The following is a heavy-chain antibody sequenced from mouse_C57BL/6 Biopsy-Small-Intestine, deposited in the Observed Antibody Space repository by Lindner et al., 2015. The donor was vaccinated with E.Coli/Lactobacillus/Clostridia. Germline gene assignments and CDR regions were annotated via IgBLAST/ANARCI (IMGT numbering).Heavy chain of an antibody. CDR3: ASGYYGSSWEYYFDY. CDR1: GYTFTSYG. CDR2: IFPGSGNT. J-gene: IGHJ2*01. D-gene: IGHD1-1*01. V-gene: IGHV1-81*01. Sequence: VQLQESGAELARPGASVKLSCKAPGYTFTSYGISWVKQRTGQGLEWIGEIFPGSGNTYYNEKFKGKATLTADKSSSTAYMQLSSPTSEDSAVYFCASGYYGSSWEYYFDYWGRGTTLTVSS.